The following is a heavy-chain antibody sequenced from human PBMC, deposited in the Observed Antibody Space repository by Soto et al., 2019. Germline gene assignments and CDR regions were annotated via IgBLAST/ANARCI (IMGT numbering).Heavy chain of an antibody. CDR2: IYYSGST. D-gene: IGHD2-2*01. Sequence: PCEPLSLTCTVSGGSISSYYWSWIRQPPGKGLEWIGYIYYSGSTNYNPSLKSRVTISVDTSKNQFSLRLSSVTASDTAVYYCARGHIVVVPTVGWIAPWGQGTLVTLSS. CDR3: ARGHIVVVPTVGWIAP. J-gene: IGHJ5*02. V-gene: IGHV4-59*08. CDR1: GGSISSYY.